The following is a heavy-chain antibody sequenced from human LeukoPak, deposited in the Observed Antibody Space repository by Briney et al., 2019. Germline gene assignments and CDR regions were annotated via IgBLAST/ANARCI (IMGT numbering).Heavy chain of an antibody. CDR3: ASGGDQPLGFDP. CDR1: GGSISSGGYS. CDR2: IYHSGST. Sequence: SETLSLTCDVSGGSISSGGYSWSWIRQPPGKGLEWIGYIYHSGSTYYNPSLKSRVTISVDRSKNQFSLKLSSVTAADTAVYYCASGGDQPLGFDPWGQGTLVTVSS. V-gene: IGHV4-30-2*01. J-gene: IGHJ5*02. D-gene: IGHD2-2*01.